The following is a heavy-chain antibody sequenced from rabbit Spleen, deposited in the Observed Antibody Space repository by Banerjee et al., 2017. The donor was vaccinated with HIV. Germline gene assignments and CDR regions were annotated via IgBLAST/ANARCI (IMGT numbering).Heavy chain of an antibody. Sequence: QSLEESGGDLVKPGASLTLTCIASGVSFSGSSYMCWVRQAPGKGLEWIACIEGGSSDFTYFASWAKGRFTISKTSSTTVTLQVTSLTVADTATYFCARGSGDVGWGYLIWGPGTLVTVS. V-gene: IGHV1S40*01. D-gene: IGHD2-1*01. CDR3: ARGSGDVGWGYLI. J-gene: IGHJ2*01. CDR1: GVSFSGSSY. CDR2: IEGGSSDFT.